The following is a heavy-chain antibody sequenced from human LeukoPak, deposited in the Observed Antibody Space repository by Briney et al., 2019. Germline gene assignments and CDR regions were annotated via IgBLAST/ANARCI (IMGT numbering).Heavy chain of an antibody. CDR1: GFTFSSYW. CDR2: ISLDGRTT. D-gene: IGHD4-17*01. V-gene: IGHV3-74*01. Sequence: GGSLRLSCTASGFTFSSYWIHWVRQAPGQGLVWVSRISLDGRTTGHADSVKGRFTISRDNAKNTVYLQMNSLRAEDTAVYYCVRDRTTVTLFDYWGRGTQVTVSS. CDR3: VRDRTTVTLFDY. J-gene: IGHJ4*02.